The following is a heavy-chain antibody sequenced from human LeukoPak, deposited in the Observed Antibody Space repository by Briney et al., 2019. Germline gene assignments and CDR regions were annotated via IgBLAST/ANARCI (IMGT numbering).Heavy chain of an antibody. CDR2: IIPIFGTA. J-gene: IGHJ4*02. CDR1: GGTFSSYA. Sequence: SVKVSCKASGGTFSSYAISWVRQAPGQGLEWMGGIIPIFGTANYAQKFRGRVTITADESTSTAYMELSSLRSEDTAVYYCARSPGYSSSWLPFDYWGQGTLVTVSS. D-gene: IGHD6-13*01. V-gene: IGHV1-69*01. CDR3: ARSPGYSSSWLPFDY.